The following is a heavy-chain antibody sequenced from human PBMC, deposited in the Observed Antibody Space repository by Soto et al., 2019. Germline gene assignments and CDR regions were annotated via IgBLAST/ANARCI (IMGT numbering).Heavy chain of an antibody. D-gene: IGHD5-18*01. V-gene: IGHV4-59*01. CDR3: ASYQVDTAMVDY. CDR1: GGSISSYY. J-gene: IGHJ4*02. CDR2: IYYSGST. Sequence: SETLSLTCTVSGGSISSYYWSWIRQPPGKGLEWIGYIYYSGSTNYNPSLKSRVTISVDTSKNQFSLKLSSVTAADTAVYYCASYQVDTAMVDYWGQGTLVTVSS.